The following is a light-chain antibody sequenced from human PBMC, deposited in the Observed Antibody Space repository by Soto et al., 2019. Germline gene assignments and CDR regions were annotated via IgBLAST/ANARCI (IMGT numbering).Light chain of an antibody. J-gene: IGLJ1*01. CDR2: GVN. CDR3: SSYAGSNILYV. Sequence: QSALTQPPSASGSPGQSVTISCTGTSSDVGGYNYVSWYQQHPGKAPQLVIYGVNKRASGVPDRFSGSKSDNTASLTVSGLQAEDEADYYCSSYAGSNILYVFGTGTKLTVL. CDR1: SSDVGGYNY. V-gene: IGLV2-8*01.